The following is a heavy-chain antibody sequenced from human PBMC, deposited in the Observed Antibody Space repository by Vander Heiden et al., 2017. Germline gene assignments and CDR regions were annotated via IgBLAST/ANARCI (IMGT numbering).Heavy chain of an antibody. CDR1: GFPFSSYG. J-gene: IGHJ6*02. V-gene: IGHV3-30*18. Sequence: QVQLVESGGGVVQPGRSLRLSCAASGFPFSSYGMHWVRQAPGKGLEWVAVISYDGSNKYYADSVKGRFTISRDNSKNTLYLQMNSLRAEDTAVYYCAKDLGYSNDYYYYGMDVWGQGTTVTVSS. CDR2: ISYDGSNK. CDR3: AKDLGYSNDYYYYGMDV. D-gene: IGHD6-13*01.